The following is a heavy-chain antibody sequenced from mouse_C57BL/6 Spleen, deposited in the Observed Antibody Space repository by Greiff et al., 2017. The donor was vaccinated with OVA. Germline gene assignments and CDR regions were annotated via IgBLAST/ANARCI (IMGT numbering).Heavy chain of an antibody. D-gene: IGHD1-1*01. CDR1: GYAFSSYW. V-gene: IGHV1-80*01. Sequence: QVQLKQSGAELVKPGASVKISCKASGYAFSSYWMNWVKQRPGKGLEWIGQIYPGDGDTNYNGKFKGKATLTADKSSSTAYMQLSSLTSEDSAVYFCARRGNYGSSSEAWFAYWGQGTLVTVSA. CDR2: IYPGDGDT. J-gene: IGHJ3*01. CDR3: ARRGNYGSSSEAWFAY.